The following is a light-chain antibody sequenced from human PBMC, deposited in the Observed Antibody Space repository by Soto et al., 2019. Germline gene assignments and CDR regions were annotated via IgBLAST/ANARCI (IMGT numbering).Light chain of an antibody. V-gene: IGKV1-39*01. CDR2: GTS. Sequence: DIQMTQSPSSLSASVGDRVTITCRASQSISNYLNWYQQKPGKAPKVLIYGTSTLQSGVPSRFSGGGSGTDFTLTISSLQPEDSATYICQETYRSFTFGPGTKVDIK. CDR1: QSISNY. CDR3: QETYRSFT. J-gene: IGKJ3*01.